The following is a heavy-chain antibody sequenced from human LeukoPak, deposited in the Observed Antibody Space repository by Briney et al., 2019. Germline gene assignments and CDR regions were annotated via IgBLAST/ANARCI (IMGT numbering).Heavy chain of an antibody. V-gene: IGHV3-21*01. CDR1: GFTFSSYS. D-gene: IGHD3-10*01. CDR3: ARDLVVRGLNWFDP. J-gene: IGHJ5*02. CDR2: ISSSSSYI. Sequence: GGSLRLSCAASGFTFSSYSMNWVRQAPGKGLEWVSSISSSSSYIYYADSVKGRFTISRDNAKNSLYLLMNSLRAEDTAVYYCARDLVVRGLNWFDPWGQGTLVTVSS.